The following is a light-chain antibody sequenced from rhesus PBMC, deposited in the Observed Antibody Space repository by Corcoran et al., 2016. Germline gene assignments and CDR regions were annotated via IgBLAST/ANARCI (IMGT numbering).Light chain of an antibody. Sequence: APTQTPSVSGSPGQSVTISCTGTSRDVGGYNSVAWYQQHPGKAPKRMIYGVSQRPSGVSYRFSGSQSGNTASLTISGLQAEDEADYYCCSYTTSSTFIFGAGTRLTVL. CDR1: SRDVGGYNS. J-gene: IGLJ1*01. CDR3: CSYTTSSTFI. CDR2: GVS. V-gene: IGLV2S7*01.